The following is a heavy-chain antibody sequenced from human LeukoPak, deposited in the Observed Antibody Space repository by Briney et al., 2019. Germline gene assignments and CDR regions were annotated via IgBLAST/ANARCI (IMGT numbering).Heavy chain of an antibody. Sequence: ASVRVSCKASGGTFSSYAISWVRQAPGQGLEWMGGIIPIFGTANYAQKFQGRVTITTDESTSTAYMELSSLRSEDTAVYYWANGGWEPRAYNNSRDFWGKGTTLTVPS. V-gene: IGHV1-69*05. CDR1: GGTFSSYA. CDR3: ANGGWEPRAYNNSRDF. CDR2: IIPIFGTA. J-gene: IGHJ6*03. D-gene: IGHD1-26*01.